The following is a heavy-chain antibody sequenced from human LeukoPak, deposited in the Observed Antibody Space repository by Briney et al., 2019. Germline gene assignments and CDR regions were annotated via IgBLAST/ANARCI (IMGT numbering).Heavy chain of an antibody. Sequence: GGSLRLSCAASGFTFSSYSMNWVRQAPGKGLEWVSSISSSSSYIYYADSVKGRFTISRDNAKNSLYLQMNSLRAEDTAVYYCARENYYDSSGYFDYWGQGTLVSVSS. J-gene: IGHJ4*02. CDR2: ISSSSSYI. V-gene: IGHV3-21*01. CDR1: GFTFSSYS. D-gene: IGHD3-22*01. CDR3: ARENYYDSSGYFDY.